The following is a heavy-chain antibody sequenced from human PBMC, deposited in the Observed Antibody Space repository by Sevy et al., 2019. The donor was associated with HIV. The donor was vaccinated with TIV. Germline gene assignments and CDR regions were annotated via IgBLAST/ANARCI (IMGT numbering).Heavy chain of an antibody. V-gene: IGHV1-2*02. CDR2: INSDSGVT. J-gene: IGHJ6*02. D-gene: IGHD4-17*01. CDR1: GYIFTDYY. Sequence: ASVKVSCKASGYIFTDYYIHWVRQAPGQGLEWMAWINSDSGVTNYAQRFQGEVTVTRDPSLSTAYLELTNLKSNDTAIYYCARLTTHPTSDLYGLDVWGQGTTVTVSS. CDR3: ARLTTHPTSDLYGLDV.